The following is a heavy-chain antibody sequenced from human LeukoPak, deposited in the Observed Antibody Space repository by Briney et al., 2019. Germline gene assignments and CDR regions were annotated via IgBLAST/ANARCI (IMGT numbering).Heavy chain of an antibody. D-gene: IGHD2-8*01. Sequence: PGGSLRLSCAASGFTFSSYAMHWVRQAPGKGLEWVAVISYDGSNKYYADSVKGRFTISRDNSKNTLYLQMNSLRAEDTAVYYCARDHKYVCDYWGQGTLVTVSS. V-gene: IGHV3-30-3*01. CDR1: GFTFSSYA. CDR3: ARDHKYVCDY. CDR2: ISYDGSNK. J-gene: IGHJ4*02.